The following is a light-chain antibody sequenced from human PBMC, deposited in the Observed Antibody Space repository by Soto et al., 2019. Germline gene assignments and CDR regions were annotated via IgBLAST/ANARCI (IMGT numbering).Light chain of an antibody. CDR1: QSVLYDSNNKNY. J-gene: IGKJ2*01. CDR2: WAS. CDR3: QQYYSPPYT. V-gene: IGKV4-1*01. Sequence: DIVMTQSPDSLAVSLGERATINCKSNQSVLYDSNNKNYLAWYQQKPGQPPKLLIHWASNRASAVPDRFGGSGSGADFTLTISSLQAEDVAVYYCQQYYSPPYTFGQGTKLEIK.